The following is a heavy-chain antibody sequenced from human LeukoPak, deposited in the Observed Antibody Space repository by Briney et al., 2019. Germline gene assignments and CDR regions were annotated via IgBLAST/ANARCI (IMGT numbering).Heavy chain of an antibody. D-gene: IGHD1-26*01. J-gene: IGHJ3*02. CDR3: ARVGVIVGATGAFDI. CDR2: IIPILGIA. V-gene: IGHV1-69*04. Sequence: SVKVSCKASGGTFSSYAISWVRQAPGQGLEWMGRIIPILGIANYAQKFKGRVTITADKSTSTAYMELSSLRSEDTAVYYCARVGVIVGATGAFDIWGQGTMVTVSS. CDR1: GGTFSSYA.